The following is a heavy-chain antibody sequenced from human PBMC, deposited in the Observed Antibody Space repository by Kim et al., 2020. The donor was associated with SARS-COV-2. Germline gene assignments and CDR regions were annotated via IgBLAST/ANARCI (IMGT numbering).Heavy chain of an antibody. D-gene: IGHD4-4*01. V-gene: IGHV4-4*02. CDR3: ATMYSYYARAFDY. CDR1: GGSIGSSNW. Sequence: SETLSLTCAVSGGSIGSSNWWSWVRQSPGKGLEWIGEIYQTGSTNYNPSLKSRVTISVDKSKNQFSLKLSSVTAADTAVYYCATMYSYYARAFDYWGQGTLVTVSS. J-gene: IGHJ4*02. CDR2: IYQTGST.